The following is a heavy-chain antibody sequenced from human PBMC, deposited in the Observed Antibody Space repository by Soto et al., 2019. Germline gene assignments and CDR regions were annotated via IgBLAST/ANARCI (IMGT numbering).Heavy chain of an antibody. CDR3: ARSGGAKGNYYSYGMDV. V-gene: IGHV1-3*05. J-gene: IGHJ6*02. CDR2: INAGNGDT. Sequence: QVQLVQSGAEEKKPGASVKVSCKASGYTFTSYSMHWVRQAPGQRLECMGWINAGNGDTKYSQKFQDRVTITRDTSARTAYMEVSSLRSEDTAVYCCARSGGAKGNYYSYGMDVWGQGTTVTVSS. D-gene: IGHD1-26*01. CDR1: GYTFTSYS.